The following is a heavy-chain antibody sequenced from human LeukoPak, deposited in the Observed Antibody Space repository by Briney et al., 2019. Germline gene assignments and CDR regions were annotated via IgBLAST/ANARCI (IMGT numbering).Heavy chain of an antibody. Sequence: GASVKVSFKASEYTFTGYSVHWVRQAPGQGLEWMGRINPNSGDTYYSQKFQGRVSLTRGTSITSAYMELSRLRSDDTAIYYCARDTSNWSAFDYWGQGTLVTVSS. CDR2: INPNSGDT. D-gene: IGHD4-11*01. V-gene: IGHV1-2*06. CDR3: ARDTSNWSAFDY. CDR1: EYTFTGYS. J-gene: IGHJ4*02.